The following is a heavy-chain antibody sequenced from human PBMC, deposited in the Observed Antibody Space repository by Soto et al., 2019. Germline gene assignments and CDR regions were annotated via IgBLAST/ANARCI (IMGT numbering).Heavy chain of an antibody. CDR2: ISHSGST. J-gene: IGHJ4*02. V-gene: IGHV4-34*01. CDR3: ARGGKHLAPPGY. Sequence: QVQLQQWGAGLLKPSETLSLTCAVYGGSFSGYYWNWIRQPPGKGLEWIGEISHSGSTNYNPSLKSRGTISVDTSKNQFSLKLSSVTAADTAVYYCARGGKHLAPPGYWGQGTLVTVSS. CDR1: GGSFSGYY.